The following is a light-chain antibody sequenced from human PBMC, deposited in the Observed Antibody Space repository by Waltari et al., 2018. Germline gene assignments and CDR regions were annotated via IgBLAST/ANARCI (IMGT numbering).Light chain of an antibody. J-gene: IGLJ3*02. CDR2: DHS. V-gene: IGLV1-40*01. Sequence: QSVLTQPPSVSGAPGQTVTIPCAGATSNIWAGFNVQWYQGLTDNPPKPLIYDHSNRPSGVSDRFSGSKSGTSASLVITGLQVEDEADYFCQSYDRSLRGAVFGGGTKVTVL. CDR3: QSYDRSLRGAV. CDR1: TSNIWAGFN.